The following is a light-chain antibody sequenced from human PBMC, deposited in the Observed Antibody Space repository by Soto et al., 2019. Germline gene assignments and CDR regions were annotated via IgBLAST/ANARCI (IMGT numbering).Light chain of an antibody. V-gene: IGKV3-20*01. CDR1: QSVSSSY. J-gene: IGKJ2*01. CDR3: QQYGSSPYT. Sequence: EIVLTQSPGTLSLSPGERATLSCRASQSVSSSYLAWYQQKPGQAPRLLIYGASSRATGIPDRFSGSGSGTDFTLTISRLEPEDFAVYYCQQYGSSPYTFGQGPKVDI. CDR2: GAS.